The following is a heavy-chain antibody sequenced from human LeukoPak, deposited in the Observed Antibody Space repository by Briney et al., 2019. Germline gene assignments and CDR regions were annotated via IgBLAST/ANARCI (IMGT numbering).Heavy chain of an antibody. D-gene: IGHD3-9*01. CDR2: IYYSGST. Sequence: SETLSLTCTVSGGSISSSSYYWGWIRQPPGKGLEWIGSIYYSGSTYYNPSLKSRVTISVDTSKNQFSLKLSSVTAADTAVYYCARGRVYYDILTGTGYYFDYWGQGTLVTVSS. CDR1: GGSISSSSYY. V-gene: IGHV4-39*07. CDR3: ARGRVYYDILTGTGYYFDY. J-gene: IGHJ4*02.